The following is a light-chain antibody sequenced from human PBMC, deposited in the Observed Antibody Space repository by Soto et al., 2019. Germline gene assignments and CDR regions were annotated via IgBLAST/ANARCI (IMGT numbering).Light chain of an antibody. Sequence: QSVLTQPASVSGSPGQSITISCTGTSSDVGGYNYVSWYQQHPGKAPKLMIYEVSNRHSGVSNRFSVSTSGNTASLIISGLQAVDDADYYCSSYTSSSVDVFGTGTKVTV. CDR1: SSDVGGYNY. V-gene: IGLV2-14*01. J-gene: IGLJ1*01. CDR2: EVS. CDR3: SSYTSSSVDV.